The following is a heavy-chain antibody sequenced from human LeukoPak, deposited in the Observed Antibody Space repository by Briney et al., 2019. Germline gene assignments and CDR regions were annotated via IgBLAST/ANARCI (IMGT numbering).Heavy chain of an antibody. J-gene: IGHJ3*02. D-gene: IGHD3-22*01. CDR1: GGSISSYY. CDR2: IYTSGST. CDR3: ARDIYDSSGYYPFPDAFDI. Sequence: PSETLSLTCTVSGGSISSYYWSWIRQPAGKGLEWIGRIYTSGSTNYSPSLKSRVTMSVDTSKNQFSLKLSSVTAADTAVYYCARDIYDSSGYYPFPDAFDIWGQGTMVTVSS. V-gene: IGHV4-4*07.